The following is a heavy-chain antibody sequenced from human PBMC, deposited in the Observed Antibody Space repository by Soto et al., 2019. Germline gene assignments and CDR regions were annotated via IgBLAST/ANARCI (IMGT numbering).Heavy chain of an antibody. CDR2: ISYDGSNK. D-gene: IGHD3-10*02. CDR3: AKAVDISVRGVPPSDY. V-gene: IGHV3-30*18. J-gene: IGHJ4*02. Sequence: QVQLVESGGGVVQPGRSLRLSCGASGFTFNRFGMHWVRQAPGKGLEWVAVISYDGSNKYYADSVKGRFTISRDNSQNMLSLQVNSLRPEDTAMYYCAKAVDISVRGVPPSDYWGQGTLVIVSS. CDR1: GFTFNRFG.